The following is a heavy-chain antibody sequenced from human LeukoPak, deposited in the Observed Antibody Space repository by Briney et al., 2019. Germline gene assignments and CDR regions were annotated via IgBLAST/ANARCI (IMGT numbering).Heavy chain of an antibody. V-gene: IGHV1-3*01. CDR1: GYTFTSCA. J-gene: IGHJ4*02. CDR3: ARVQSAYCSSSSCYGGYFDY. CDR2: INAGNGNT. D-gene: IGHD2-2*01. Sequence: ASVKDSCKASGYTFTSCAMHWVRQAPGQRPEGMGWINAGNGNTKYSQKFRGRVTITRDTSASTAYMELSSLRPEDTAVYYCARVQSAYCSSSSCYGGYFDYWGQGTLVTVSS.